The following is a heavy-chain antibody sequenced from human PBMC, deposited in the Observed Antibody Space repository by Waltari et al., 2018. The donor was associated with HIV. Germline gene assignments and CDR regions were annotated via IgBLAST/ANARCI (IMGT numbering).Heavy chain of an antibody. D-gene: IGHD1-26*01. CDR1: GFTFSTNE. Sequence: EVQVVESGGGLVQPGGSLRLPCAASGFTFSTNEMNWVRQAPGKGLEWVSYISSSGSTIYYADSVKGRFTISRDNAKNSLYLQMNSLRAEDTAVYFCARDGSSYYGLDYWGRGTLVTVSS. V-gene: IGHV3-48*03. CDR2: ISSSGSTI. CDR3: ARDGSSYYGLDY. J-gene: IGHJ4*02.